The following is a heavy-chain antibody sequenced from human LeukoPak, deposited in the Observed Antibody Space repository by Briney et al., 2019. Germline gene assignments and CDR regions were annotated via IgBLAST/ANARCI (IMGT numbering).Heavy chain of an antibody. CDR3: AKESRVGANLPVDI. J-gene: IGHJ3*02. V-gene: IGHV3-23*01. CDR2: ISGSGVST. CDR1: GFTFSSYA. D-gene: IGHD1-26*01. Sequence: GSLRLSCAASGFTFSSYAMSWVRQAPGKGLEWVSGISGSGVSTYYADSVKGQFTISRDNSQNTLYLQMNSLRAEDTAVYYCAKESRVGANLPVDIWGQGTMVTVSS.